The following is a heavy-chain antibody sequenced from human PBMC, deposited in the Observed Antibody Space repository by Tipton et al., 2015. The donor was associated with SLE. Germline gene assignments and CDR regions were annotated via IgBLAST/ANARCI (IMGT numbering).Heavy chain of an antibody. CDR2: MYHTWSP. D-gene: IGHD3-16*01. J-gene: IGHJ2*01. CDR1: GYSISSDYY. CDR3: ARRGENWYFDL. V-gene: IGHV4-38-2*02. Sequence: TLSLTCNVSGYSISSDYYWGWIRQPPGKGLEWIGSMYHTWSPYYNPSLKSRVTILVDTSKNQFSLKLTSVTAADTAVYYCARRGENWYFDLWGRGSLVTVSS.